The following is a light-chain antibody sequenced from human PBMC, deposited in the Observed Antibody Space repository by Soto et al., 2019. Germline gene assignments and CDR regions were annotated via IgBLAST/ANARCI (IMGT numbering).Light chain of an antibody. CDR2: KNS. V-gene: IGLV1-47*01. CDR3: STWDDSLSGVV. J-gene: IGLJ2*01. CDR1: ISNIGSNY. Sequence: QSVLTQPPSASGTPGQRVTISCSGSISNIGSNYVYWYQQLPGTAPRLLIYKNSQRPSGVPDRFSGSKSGTSATLVTSGLRSEDEADYFCSTWDDSLSGVVFGGGTKLTGL.